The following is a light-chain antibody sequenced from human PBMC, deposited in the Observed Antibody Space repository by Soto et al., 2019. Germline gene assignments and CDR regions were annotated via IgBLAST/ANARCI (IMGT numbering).Light chain of an antibody. CDR3: SSWDASLNGYV. V-gene: IGLV1-44*01. Sequence: QSVLTQPPSASGTPGQRVTISCSGSSSNIGSKTVNWYQQLPGTVPKLLIYNSYQRPSGVPDRFSASKSCTSASLAISGLQSEDEADYYCSSWDASLNGYVFGTGTKVTVL. CDR2: NSY. J-gene: IGLJ1*01. CDR1: SSNIGSKT.